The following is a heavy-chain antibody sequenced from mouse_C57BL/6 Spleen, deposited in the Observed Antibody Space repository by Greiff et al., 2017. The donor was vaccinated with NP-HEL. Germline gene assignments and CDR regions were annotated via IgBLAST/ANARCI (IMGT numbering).Heavy chain of an antibody. J-gene: IGHJ3*01. CDR1: GFSLTSYG. CDR2: IWGVGST. Sequence: VKLQESGPGLVAPSQSLSITCTVSGFSLTSYGVDWVRQSPGKGLEWLGVIWGVGSTNYNSALKSRLSISKDNSKSQVFLKMNSLQTDDTAMYYCASGGTAQAAWFAYWGQGTLVTVSA. D-gene: IGHD3-2*02. CDR3: ASGGTAQAAWFAY. V-gene: IGHV2-6*01.